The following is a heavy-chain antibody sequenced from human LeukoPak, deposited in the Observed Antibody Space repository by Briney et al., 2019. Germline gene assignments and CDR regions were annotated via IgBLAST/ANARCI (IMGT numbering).Heavy chain of an antibody. CDR2: INSDGINT. V-gene: IGHV3-74*01. J-gene: IGHJ6*03. CDR3: AKVSGYMDV. D-gene: IGHD2/OR15-2a*01. CDR1: GFTFSNYW. Sequence: GGSLRLSCAASGFTFSNYWMHWVRQAPGKGLVWVSRINSDGINTSYADSAKGRFTISRDNSKNTLYLQMNSLRAEDTAVYYCAKVSGYMDVWGKGTTVTVSS.